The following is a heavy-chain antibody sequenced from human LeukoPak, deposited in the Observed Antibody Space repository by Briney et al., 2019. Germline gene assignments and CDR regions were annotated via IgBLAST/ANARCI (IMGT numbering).Heavy chain of an antibody. Sequence: GESLKISCKGSGYSFTSYWIGWVRQKPGKGLEWMGIIYPGDSDTRYSPSFQGQVTISADKSISTAYLQWSSLKASDTAIYCCARLPMVRGVIIKNPFFDYWGQGTLVTVSS. CDR2: IYPGDSDT. D-gene: IGHD3-10*01. J-gene: IGHJ4*02. CDR1: GYSFTSYW. CDR3: ARLPMVRGVIIKNPFFDY. V-gene: IGHV5-51*01.